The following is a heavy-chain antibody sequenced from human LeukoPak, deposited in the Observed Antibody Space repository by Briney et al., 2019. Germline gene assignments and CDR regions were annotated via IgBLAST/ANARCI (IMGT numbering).Heavy chain of an antibody. V-gene: IGHV1-69*01. D-gene: IGHD3-10*01. CDR2: IIPIFGTA. J-gene: IGHJ4*02. Sequence: SVKVSCKASGGTFSSYAISWVRQAPGQGLECMGGIIPIFGTANYAQKFQGRVTITADESTSTAYMEVSSLRSEDTAVYYCARVSRTSMVRGIITFDYWGRGTLVTVSS. CDR1: GGTFSSYA. CDR3: ARVSRTSMVRGIITFDY.